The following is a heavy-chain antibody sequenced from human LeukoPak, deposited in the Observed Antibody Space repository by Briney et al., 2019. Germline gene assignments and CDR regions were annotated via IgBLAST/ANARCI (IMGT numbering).Heavy chain of an antibody. CDR1: GGSISSYY. CDR3: ARGAYSRPLDY. J-gene: IGHJ4*02. V-gene: IGHV4-59*01. D-gene: IGHD4/OR15-4a*01. CDR2: IYYSGST. Sequence: PSETLSLTCTVSGGSISSYYWSWIRQPPGKELEWIGYIYYSGSTNYNPSLKSRVTISVDTSKNQFSLKLSSVTAADTAVYYCARGAYSRPLDYWGQGTLVTVSS.